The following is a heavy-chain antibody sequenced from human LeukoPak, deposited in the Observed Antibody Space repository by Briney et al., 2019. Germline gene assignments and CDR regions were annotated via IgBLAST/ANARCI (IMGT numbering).Heavy chain of an antibody. J-gene: IGHJ3*02. CDR3: ARDKAEDAFDI. CDR2: ISSSSSYI. D-gene: IGHD1-14*01. CDR1: GFTFSSYS. Sequence: GGSLRLSCAASGFTFSSYSMNWVRQPPGRGLEWVSSISSSSSYIYYADSVKGRFTISRDNAKNSLYLQMNSLRAEDTAVYYCARDKAEDAFDIWGQGTMVTVSS. V-gene: IGHV3-21*01.